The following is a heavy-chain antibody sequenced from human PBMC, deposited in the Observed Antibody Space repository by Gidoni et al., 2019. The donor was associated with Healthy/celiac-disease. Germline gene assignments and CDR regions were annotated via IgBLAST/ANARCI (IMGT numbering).Heavy chain of an antibody. CDR1: GGSIGSGTW. J-gene: IGHJ3*02. V-gene: IGHV4-4*02. D-gene: IGHD2-2*01. CDR2: IYHSAST. Sequence: QVQLQESGPGLVKPAGTLSLTCAVSGGSIGSGTWWSWVRQPPGKGLEWIGEIYHSASTNYNPSPKNRVTISVDKSKNQFSLKLSSVTAADTAVYYWARGRRTYQLLLSHDAFDIWGQGTMVTVSS. CDR3: ARGRRTYQLLLSHDAFDI.